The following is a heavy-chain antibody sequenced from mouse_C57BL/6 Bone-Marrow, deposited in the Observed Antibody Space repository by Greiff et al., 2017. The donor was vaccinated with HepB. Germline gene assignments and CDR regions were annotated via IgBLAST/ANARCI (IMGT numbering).Heavy chain of an antibody. V-gene: IGHV1-26*01. CDR2: INPNNGGT. J-gene: IGHJ3*01. CDR1: GYTFTDYY. Sequence: VQLQQSGPELVKPGASVKISCKASGYTFTDYYMNWVKQSHGKSLEWIGDINPNNGGTSYNQKFKGKATLTVDKSSSTAYMVLRSLTSEDSAVYYCARRIYYDYDGFAYWGQGTLVTVSA. D-gene: IGHD2-4*01. CDR3: ARRIYYDYDGFAY.